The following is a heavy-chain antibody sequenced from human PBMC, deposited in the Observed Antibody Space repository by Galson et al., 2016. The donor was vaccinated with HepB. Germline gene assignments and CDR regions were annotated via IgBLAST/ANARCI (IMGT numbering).Heavy chain of an antibody. J-gene: IGHJ4*02. CDR3: ARAPDTSHRYTFDY. CDR2: IYNSGST. V-gene: IGHV4-31*03. Sequence: TLSLTCTVSGGSISSGGYYWGWIRQHPGEGLEWIGHIYNSGSTYYNPSLKSRLTISVDTSKNQFSLKLSSVTAADTAVYYCARAPDTSHRYTFDYWGQGTLVTVSS. CDR1: GGSISSGGYY. D-gene: IGHD3-16*02.